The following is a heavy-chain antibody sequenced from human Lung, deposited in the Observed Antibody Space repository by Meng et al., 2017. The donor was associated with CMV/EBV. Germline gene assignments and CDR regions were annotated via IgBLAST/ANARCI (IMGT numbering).Heavy chain of an antibody. V-gene: IGHV3-30*04. D-gene: IGHD6-19*01. CDR1: GFTFSSYA. J-gene: IGHJ4*02. CDR2: ISYDGSNK. CDR3: APLGTSSADPPH. Sequence: GGSLRLXCAASGFTFSSYAMHWVRQAPGKGLEWVAVISYDGSNKYYADSVKGRFTISRDNSKNTLYLQMNSLRAEDTAVYYRAPLGTSSADPPHSGQGTLVASSS.